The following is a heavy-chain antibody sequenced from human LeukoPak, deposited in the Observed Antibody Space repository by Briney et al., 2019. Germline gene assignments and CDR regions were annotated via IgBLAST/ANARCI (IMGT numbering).Heavy chain of an antibody. CDR1: GASISSHY. CDR2: IDDIGGA. CDR3: ARMPYSSILY. V-gene: IGHV4-59*11. Sequence: PSETLSLTCTVSGASISSHYWSWIRKPPGKGLEWIGYIDDIGGANYNPSLKSRVTISRDTSKNQFSLRLSSVTAADTAVYYCARMPYSSILYWGQGTLVTVSS. D-gene: IGHD6-13*01. J-gene: IGHJ4*02.